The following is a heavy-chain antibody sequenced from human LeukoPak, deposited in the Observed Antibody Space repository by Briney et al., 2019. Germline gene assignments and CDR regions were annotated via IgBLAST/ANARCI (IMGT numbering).Heavy chain of an antibody. CDR3: ARGQGAARPPTSYYMDV. CDR2: INHSGST. J-gene: IGHJ6*03. V-gene: IGHV4-34*01. D-gene: IGHD6-6*01. CDR1: GGSFSGYY. Sequence: SETLSLTCAVYGGSFSGYYWSWIRQPPGKGLEWIGEINHSGSTNYNPSLKSRVTISVDTSKNQFSLKLSSVTAADTAVYYCARGQGAARPPTSYYMDVWGKGTTVTVSS.